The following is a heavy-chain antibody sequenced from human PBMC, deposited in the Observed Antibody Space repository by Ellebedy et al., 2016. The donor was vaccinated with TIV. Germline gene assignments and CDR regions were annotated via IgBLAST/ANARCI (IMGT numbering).Heavy chain of an antibody. Sequence: AASVKVSCKGSGYTFTSYGMSWVRQAPGQGLEWMGWISGYSGNTDYAQKFLGRVTMTTDTSTSTASMELRTLRSDDTAIYYCARVIGTYPPDYWGQGTLVTVSS. CDR3: ARVIGTYPPDY. J-gene: IGHJ4*02. V-gene: IGHV1-18*01. D-gene: IGHD1-26*01. CDR2: ISGYSGNT. CDR1: GYTFTSYG.